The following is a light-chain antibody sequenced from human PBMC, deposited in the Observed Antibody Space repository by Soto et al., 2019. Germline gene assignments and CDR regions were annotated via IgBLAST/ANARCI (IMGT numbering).Light chain of an antibody. Sequence: MVLTQSPGTLSLSPGERATLSCRASQTPTNSYSAWYQHKPDQAPSLLIYGTSNRDTGIPDRFSGSGSGADFTLTIRRLEPEDFAIYYCQQYGTSPPLPFGGGTKVEIK. CDR2: GTS. J-gene: IGKJ4*02. V-gene: IGKV3-20*01. CDR1: QTPTNSY. CDR3: QQYGTSPPLP.